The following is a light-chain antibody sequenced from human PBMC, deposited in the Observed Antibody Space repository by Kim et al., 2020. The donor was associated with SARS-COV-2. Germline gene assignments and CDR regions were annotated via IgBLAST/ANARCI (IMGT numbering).Light chain of an antibody. CDR1: SLRSYY. V-gene: IGLV3-19*01. CDR2: GKN. J-gene: IGLJ2*01. CDR3: NSRDSSGVV. Sequence: SLALGQTVRITCQGDSLRSYYASWYQQKPGQAPVLIIYGKNNRPSGIPDRFSGSSSGNTASLTITGAQAEDEADYYCNSRDSSGVVFGGGTQLTVL.